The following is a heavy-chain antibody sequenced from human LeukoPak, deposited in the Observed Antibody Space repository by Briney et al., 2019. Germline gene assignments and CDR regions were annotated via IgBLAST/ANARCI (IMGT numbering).Heavy chain of an antibody. CDR2: ISSSSSYI. Sequence: GGSLRLSCAASGFTFSSYNMNWVRQAPGRGLEWVSSISSSSSYIYYADSVKGRFTISRDNAKNSLYLQMNSLRAEDTAVYYCAELGITMIGGVWGKGTTVTISS. D-gene: IGHD3-10*02. CDR3: AELGITMIGGV. CDR1: GFTFSSYN. J-gene: IGHJ6*04. V-gene: IGHV3-21*01.